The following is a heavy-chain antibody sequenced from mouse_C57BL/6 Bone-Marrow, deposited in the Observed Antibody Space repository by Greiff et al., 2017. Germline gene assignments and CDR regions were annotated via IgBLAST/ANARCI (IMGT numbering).Heavy chain of an antibody. D-gene: IGHD1-1*01. CDR2: ISSGSSTI. CDR3: ARTDYYGSSLYAMDY. CDR1: GFTFSDYG. V-gene: IGHV5-17*01. J-gene: IGHJ4*01. Sequence: EVHLVESGGGLVKPGGSLKLSCAASGFTFSDYGMHWVRQAPEKGLEWVAYISSGSSTIYYADTVKGRFTISSNNAKNTLFLQMTSLRSEDTAMYYCARTDYYGSSLYAMDYWGQGTSVTVSS.